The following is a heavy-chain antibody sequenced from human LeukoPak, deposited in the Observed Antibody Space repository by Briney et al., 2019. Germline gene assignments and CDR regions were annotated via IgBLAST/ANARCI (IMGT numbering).Heavy chain of an antibody. V-gene: IGHV4-61*01. CDR2: IYNSGSSGST. D-gene: IGHD3-10*01. CDR1: GGSVSSGSYY. Sequence: SETLSLTCTVSGGSVSSGSYYWSWIRQPPGKGLEWIGYIYNSGSSGSTNYNPSLKSRVTISIDTSKSQFSLRLSSVTAADTAVYYCARSVTMVRSYYQYYGMDVWGQGTTVTVSS. J-gene: IGHJ6*02. CDR3: ARSVTMVRSYYQYYGMDV.